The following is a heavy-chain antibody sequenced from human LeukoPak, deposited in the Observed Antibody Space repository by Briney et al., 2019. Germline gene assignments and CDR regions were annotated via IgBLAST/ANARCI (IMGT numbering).Heavy chain of an antibody. D-gene: IGHD3-22*01. CDR3: AKDDYYDTSGYRD. CDR2: ISGSGSST. J-gene: IGHJ4*02. CDR1: GFTFSSYA. Sequence: GGSLRLSCAASGFTFSSYAMSWVRQAPGKGLEWVSAISGSGSSTYYADSVKGRFTISRDKSKNTLYLQMNSLRAEDTAVYYCAKDDYYDTSGYRDWGQGTLVTVSS. V-gene: IGHV3-23*01.